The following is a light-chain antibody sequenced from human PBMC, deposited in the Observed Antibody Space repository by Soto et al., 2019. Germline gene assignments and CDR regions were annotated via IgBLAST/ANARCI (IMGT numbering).Light chain of an antibody. Sequence: QSALTQPASVSGSPGQSITISCTGTSSDVGGYNYVSWYQQHPGKAPKLIIYDVSNRPSGVSSRFSGSKSGNRASLTISGLQAEDEAHYYCSSYTSSSFPYVFGTGTKVTVL. CDR3: SSYTSSSFPYV. J-gene: IGLJ1*01. CDR1: SSDVGGYNY. CDR2: DVS. V-gene: IGLV2-14*03.